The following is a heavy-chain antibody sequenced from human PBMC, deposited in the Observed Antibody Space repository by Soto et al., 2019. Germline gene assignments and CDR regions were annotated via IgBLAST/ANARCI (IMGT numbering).Heavy chain of an antibody. V-gene: IGHV3-21*01. CDR1: GFTFSSYS. CDR3: ARGGGTRIVVVYDYYYYYRDV. CDR2: ISSSSSYI. Sequence: EVQLVESGGGLVKPGGSLRLSCAASGFTFSSYSMNWVRQAPGKGLEWVSSISSSSSYIYYADSVKCRFTISRDNAKNSLYLQMNSLRAEDTVVYYCARGGGTRIVVVYDYYYYYRDVCGKGTTVTVSS. J-gene: IGHJ6*03. D-gene: IGHD2-15*01.